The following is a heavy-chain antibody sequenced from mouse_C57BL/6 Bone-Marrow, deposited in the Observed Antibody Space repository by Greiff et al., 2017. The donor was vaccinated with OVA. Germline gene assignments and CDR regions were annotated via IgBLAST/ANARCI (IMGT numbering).Heavy chain of an antibody. Sequence: EVNLVESGGGLVKPGGSLKLSCAASGFTFSDYGMHWVRQAPEKGLEWVASISSGSSTIYYADTVKGRFTISSNNAKNTLFLQMNSLRSEYTSMYYCARSAYFDYWGQGTTLTVSS. CDR1: GFTFSDYG. V-gene: IGHV5-17*01. CDR3: ARSAYFDY. J-gene: IGHJ2*01. CDR2: ISSGSSTI.